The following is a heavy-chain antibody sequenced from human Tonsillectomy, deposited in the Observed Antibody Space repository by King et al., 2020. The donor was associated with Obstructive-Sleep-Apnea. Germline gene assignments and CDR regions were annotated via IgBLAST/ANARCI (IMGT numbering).Heavy chain of an antibody. CDR2: IQFDGRKQ. CDR1: GFTFSNYG. CDR3: VRDEWVVGAITSIDC. Sequence: VQLVESGGGVVQPGRSLRLSCAASGFTFSNYGMHWVRQAPGKGLEWVAVIQFDGRKQYYVDSVKGRFIISRDNSKRTLYLQMNNLRVDDTAVYYCVRDEWVVGAITSIDCWGQGTLVTVSS. J-gene: IGHJ4*02. D-gene: IGHD1-26*01. V-gene: IGHV3-33*01.